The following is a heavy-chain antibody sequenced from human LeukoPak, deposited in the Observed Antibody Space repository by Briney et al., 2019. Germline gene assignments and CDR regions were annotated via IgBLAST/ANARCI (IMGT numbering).Heavy chain of an antibody. J-gene: IGHJ5*01. Sequence: SQTLSLTCAISRDSVSTNSATWTWLRQSPSRGLEWLGRTYYRSKWYNDYAVSMKSRITINPDTSKNQFSLQLNSVTPEDTAVYYCARLVGASWFDSWGQGTLVTVS. D-gene: IGHD1-26*01. CDR3: ARLVGASWFDS. V-gene: IGHV6-1*01. CDR1: RDSVSTNSAT. CDR2: TYYRSKWYN.